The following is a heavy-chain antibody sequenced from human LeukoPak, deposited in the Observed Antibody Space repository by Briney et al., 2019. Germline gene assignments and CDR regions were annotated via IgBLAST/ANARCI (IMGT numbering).Heavy chain of an antibody. CDR1: GGTFSSYA. V-gene: IGHV1-69*04. Sequence: SVKVSCKASGGTFSSYAISWVRQAPGQGLEWMGRIIPILGIENYAQKFQGRVTITADKSTSTAYMELSSLRSEDTAVYICARDFRSCSSTSCYAGFYWGQGTLVTVPS. CDR2: IIPILGIE. D-gene: IGHD2-2*01. J-gene: IGHJ4*02. CDR3: ARDFRSCSSTSCYAGFY.